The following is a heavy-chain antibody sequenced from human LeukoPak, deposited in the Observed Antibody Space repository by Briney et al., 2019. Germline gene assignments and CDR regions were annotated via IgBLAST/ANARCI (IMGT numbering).Heavy chain of an antibody. CDR2: IYSGGST. V-gene: IGHV3-53*01. Sequence: GGSPRLSCAASGFTVSSNYMSWVRQAPGKGLEWVSVIYSGGSTYYADSVKGRFTISRDNSKNTLYLQMNSLRAEDTAVYYCVKEGVTTVAPQWGWGQGTLVTVSS. CDR3: VKEGVTTVAPQWG. J-gene: IGHJ4*02. D-gene: IGHD4-23*01. CDR1: GFTVSSNY.